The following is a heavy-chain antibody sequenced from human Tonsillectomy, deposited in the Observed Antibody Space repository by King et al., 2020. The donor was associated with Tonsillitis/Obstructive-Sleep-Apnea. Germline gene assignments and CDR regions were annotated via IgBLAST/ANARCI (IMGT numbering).Heavy chain of an antibody. V-gene: IGHV4-34*01. CDR3: ARGYSGYDYFDY. CDR2: INHSGST. J-gene: IGHJ4*02. CDR1: GGSFSGYY. Sequence: VQLQQWGAGLLKPSETLSLTCAVYGGSFSGYYWSWIRQPPGKGLEWIGEINHSGSTNYNPSLKSRVPISVDTSKNQFSLKLSSVTAADTAVYYCARGYSGYDYFDYWGQGTLVTVSS. D-gene: IGHD5-12*01.